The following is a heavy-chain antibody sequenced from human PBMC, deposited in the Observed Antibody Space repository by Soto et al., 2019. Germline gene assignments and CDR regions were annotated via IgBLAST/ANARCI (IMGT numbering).Heavy chain of an antibody. J-gene: IGHJ6*02. V-gene: IGHV4-31*03. CDR1: GGSISSGGYY. Sequence: QVQLQESGPGLVKPSQTLSLTCTVSGGSISSGGYYWSWIRQHPGKGLEWIGYIYYSGSTYYNPSLKSRVTISVDTSKNQFSLKLSSVTAADTAVYYCARRDTKSNYYYGMDVWGQGTTVTVSS. CDR2: IYYSGST. CDR3: ARRDTKSNYYYGMDV.